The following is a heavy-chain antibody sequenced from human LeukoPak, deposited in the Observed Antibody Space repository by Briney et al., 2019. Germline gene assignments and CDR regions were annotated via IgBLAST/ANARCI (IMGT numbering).Heavy chain of an antibody. CDR1: GGSISSYY. CDR3: AREGFPQPGSHYDFWSGYRLVGWFDP. D-gene: IGHD3-3*01. CDR2: IYYSGST. V-gene: IGHV4-59*01. J-gene: IGHJ5*02. Sequence: PSETLSLTCTVSGGSISSYYWSWIRQPPGKGLEWIGYIYYSGSTNYNPSLKSRVTISVDTSKNQFSLKLSSVTAADTAVYYCAREGFPQPGSHYDFWSGYRLVGWFDPWGQGTLVTVSS.